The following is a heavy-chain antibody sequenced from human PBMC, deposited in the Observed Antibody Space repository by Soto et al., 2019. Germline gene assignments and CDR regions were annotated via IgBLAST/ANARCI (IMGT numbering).Heavy chain of an antibody. CDR1: GFSLTTSGVG. CDR2: IYWDDDK. D-gene: IGHD3-3*01. J-gene: IGHJ4*02. Sequence: QITLNESSPTVARPTETLTLTCRFSGFSLTTSGVGVGWIRQSPGKAPEWLALIYWDDDKRYSASLKSRLTITKDTSKNQVVLTVSDLDPTDTATYYCAHRVLRTVFGLVTTTAIYFDFWGQGTPVAVSS. CDR3: AHRVLRTVFGLVTTTAIYFDF. V-gene: IGHV2-5*02.